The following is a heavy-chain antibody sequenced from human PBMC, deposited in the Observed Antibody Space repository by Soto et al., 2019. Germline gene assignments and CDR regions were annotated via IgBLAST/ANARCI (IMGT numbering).Heavy chain of an antibody. CDR1: GYSFTSYW. J-gene: IGHJ4*02. CDR2: IYPGDSDT. CDR3: ARLPLYPDTAMAYFDY. V-gene: IGHV5-51*01. D-gene: IGHD5-18*01. Sequence: GESLKISCKGSGYSFTSYWVGWVRQMPGKGLEWMGIIYPGDSDTRYSPSFQGQVTISADKSISTAYLQWSSLKASDTAMYYCARLPLYPDTAMAYFDYWGQGTLVTVSS.